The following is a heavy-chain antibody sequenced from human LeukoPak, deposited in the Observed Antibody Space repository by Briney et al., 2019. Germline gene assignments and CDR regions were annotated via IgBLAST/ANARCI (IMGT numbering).Heavy chain of an antibody. CDR3: ARPLRITMVRGSKYNWFDP. D-gene: IGHD3-10*01. CDR1: GGSISSGSYY. Sequence: PSETLSLTCTVSGGSISSGSYYWSWIRQPAGKGLEWIGRIYTSGSTNYNPSLKSRVTISVDTSKNQFSLKLSSVTAADTAVYYCARPLRITMVRGSKYNWFDPWGQGTLVTVSS. CDR2: IYTSGST. J-gene: IGHJ5*02. V-gene: IGHV4-61*02.